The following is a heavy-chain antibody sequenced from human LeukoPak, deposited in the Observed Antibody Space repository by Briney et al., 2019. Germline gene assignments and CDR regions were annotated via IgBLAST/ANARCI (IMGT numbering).Heavy chain of an antibody. CDR3: ARDYGSGNYFLYFDS. CDR1: GFTFVSYT. J-gene: IGHJ4*02. V-gene: IGHV3-21*01. CDR2: ISSSSTYI. Sequence: GGSLRLSCAASGFTFVSYTMNWVRQAPGKGLEWLSSISSSSTYIYYADSVKGRFTISRDNAKNSLSLQMNSLRAEDTAVYYCARDYGSGNYFLYFDSWGQGTLVTVSS. D-gene: IGHD3-10*01.